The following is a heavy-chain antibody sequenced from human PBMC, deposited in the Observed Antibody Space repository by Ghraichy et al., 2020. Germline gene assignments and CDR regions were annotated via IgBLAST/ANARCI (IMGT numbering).Heavy chain of an antibody. CDR1: GFTFRNYN. Sequence: GGSLRLSCAASGFTFRNYNMNWVLQAPGKGREWVSSISSSSSYMYYADSVKGRFTISRDNAKNSVYLQMNSLRAEDTAVYYCVRDYTSMVHYWGQGTLVTVSS. D-gene: IGHD2-8*01. CDR2: ISSSSSYM. CDR3: VRDYTSMVHY. V-gene: IGHV3-21*01. J-gene: IGHJ4*02.